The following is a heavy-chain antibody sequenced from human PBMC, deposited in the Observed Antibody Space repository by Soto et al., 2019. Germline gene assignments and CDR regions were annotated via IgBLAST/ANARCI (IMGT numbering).Heavy chain of an antibody. CDR2: IGTAGDT. V-gene: IGHV3-13*01. D-gene: IGHD2-15*01. CDR3: ARAFRGGTTWDY. Sequence: PGGSLRLSCAASGFTFSSYDMHWVRQATGKGLEWVSAIGTAGDTYYPGSVKGRFTISRENAKNSLYLQMNSLRAGDTAVYYCARAFRGGTTWDYWGQGTLVTVSS. J-gene: IGHJ4*02. CDR1: GFTFSSYD.